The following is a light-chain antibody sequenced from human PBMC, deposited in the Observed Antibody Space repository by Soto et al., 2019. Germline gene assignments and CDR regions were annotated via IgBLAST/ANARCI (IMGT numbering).Light chain of an antibody. CDR3: LQDYSYPRT. J-gene: IGKJ1*01. Sequence: AIQMTQSPSSLSASVGDGVTITCRASQSIRNDLGWYQQKPGKAPQLLIYAASSLQSGVPSRFSGSGSGTDFTLTISSLQPEDFATYYCLQDYSYPRTFGQGTKVEAK. CDR2: AAS. V-gene: IGKV1-6*01. CDR1: QSIRND.